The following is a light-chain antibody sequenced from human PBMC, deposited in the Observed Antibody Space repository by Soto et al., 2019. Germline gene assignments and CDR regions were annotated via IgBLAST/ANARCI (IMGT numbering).Light chain of an antibody. CDR1: QSVSSGY. Sequence: EIVLTQSPGTLSLSPGERATLSCRASQSVSSGYLAWYQQKPGQPPRVLIYETSSRATGIPDRFGGSGSGTDFTLTISSLEPEDFAVYYCHQYGIVPWTFGQGTKVDIK. J-gene: IGKJ1*01. CDR2: ETS. V-gene: IGKV3-20*01. CDR3: HQYGIVPWT.